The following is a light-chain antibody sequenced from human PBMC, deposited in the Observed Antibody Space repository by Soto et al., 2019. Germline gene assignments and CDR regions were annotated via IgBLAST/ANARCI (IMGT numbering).Light chain of an antibody. CDR1: SSDIGSYDL. Sequence: QSALTQPASVSGPLGQSIVISCTGSSSDIGSYDLVSWYQQYPGKAPKVVIFEGTKRPSAVSNRFSGSKSGNTASLTISGLQTEDEADYYCCSYAGSRTYVFGAGTKLTVL. CDR3: CSYAGSRTYV. V-gene: IGLV2-23*01. CDR2: EGT. J-gene: IGLJ1*01.